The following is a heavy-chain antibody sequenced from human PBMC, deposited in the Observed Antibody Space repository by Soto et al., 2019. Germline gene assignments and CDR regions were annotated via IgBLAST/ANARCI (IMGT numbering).Heavy chain of an antibody. J-gene: IGHJ5*02. CDR3: ASHTHYEPAAEPP. CDR1: GFTFSSYS. Sequence: PGGSLRLSCAASGFTFSSYSMNWVRQAPGKGLEWVSYISSSSSTIYYADSVKGRFTISRGNAKNSLYLQMNSLRAEDTAVYYCASHTHYEPAAEPPWGQGTLVTVSS. V-gene: IGHV3-48*01. CDR2: ISSSSSTI. D-gene: IGHD6-13*01.